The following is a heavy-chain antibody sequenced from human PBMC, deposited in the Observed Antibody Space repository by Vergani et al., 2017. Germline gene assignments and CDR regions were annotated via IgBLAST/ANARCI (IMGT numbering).Heavy chain of an antibody. CDR3: ARDAADRSFGWLLTQKHYYYYMDV. CDR1: GFTFSHYS. D-gene: IGHD3-9*01. CDR2: ISGNNDDV. J-gene: IGHJ6*03. V-gene: IGHV3-21*01. Sequence: EVQLVESGGGLVKPGGSLRLSCVASGFTFSHYSMNWVRQAPGKGLEWVSSISGNNDDVYYADSVKGRFTISRDNAKNSLYLDMSSLRAEDTAVYYCARDAADRSFGWLLTQKHYYYYMDVWGKGTTVTVSS.